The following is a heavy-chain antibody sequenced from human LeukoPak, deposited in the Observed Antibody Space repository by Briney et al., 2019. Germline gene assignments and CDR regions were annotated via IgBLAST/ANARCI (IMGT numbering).Heavy chain of an antibody. D-gene: IGHD3-9*01. J-gene: IGHJ2*01. Sequence: GGSLRLSCAASGFTFSSYWMHWVRQAPGKGLVWVSRINSDGSSTSYAGSVKGRFTISRDNAKNTLYLQMNSLRAEDTAVYYCARGGLGYFDWLSQRTDWYFDLWGRGTLVTVSS. CDR1: GFTFSSYW. CDR3: ARGGLGYFDWLSQRTDWYFDL. CDR2: INSDGSST. V-gene: IGHV3-74*01.